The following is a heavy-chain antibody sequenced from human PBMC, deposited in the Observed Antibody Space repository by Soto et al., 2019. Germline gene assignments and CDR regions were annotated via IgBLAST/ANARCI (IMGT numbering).Heavy chain of an antibody. Sequence: ASVKVSCKASGYTFTSYAMHWVRQAPGQRLEWMGWINAGNGNTKYSQKFQGRVTITRDTSASTAYMELSSLRSEDTAVYYCARDAHPTYYYDSSGYYYGGLYGMDVWGQGTTVTVSS. V-gene: IGHV1-3*01. CDR3: ARDAHPTYYYDSSGYYYGGLYGMDV. D-gene: IGHD3-22*01. CDR2: INAGNGNT. CDR1: GYTFTSYA. J-gene: IGHJ6*02.